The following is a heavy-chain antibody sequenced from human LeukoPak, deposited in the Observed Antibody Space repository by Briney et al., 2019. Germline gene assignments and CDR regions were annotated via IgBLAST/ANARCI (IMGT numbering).Heavy chain of an antibody. CDR1: GFTFSSYG. CDR3: AKYDYGGNPNEYYFDY. V-gene: IGHV3-33*06. D-gene: IGHD4-23*01. Sequence: GGSLRLSCAASGFTFSSYGMHWVRQAPGKGLEWVAVIWYDGSNKYYADSVKGRFTISRDNSKNTLYLQMNSLRAEGTAVYYCAKYDYGGNPNEYYFDYWGQGTLVTVSS. CDR2: IWYDGSNK. J-gene: IGHJ4*02.